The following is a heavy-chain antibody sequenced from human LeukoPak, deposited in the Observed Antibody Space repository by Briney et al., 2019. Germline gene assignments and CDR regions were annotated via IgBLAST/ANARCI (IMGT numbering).Heavy chain of an antibody. CDR2: IYYSGST. CDR1: GGSISSYY. CDR3: ARVQGLWFGELFYLDY. D-gene: IGHD3-10*01. J-gene: IGHJ4*02. Sequence: SETLSLTCTVSGGSISSYYWSWIRQPPGKGLEWIGYIYYSGSTNYNPALKSRLTISADTYKNKYSLKLSSVTAADTAVYYCARVQGLWFGELFYLDYWGQRALVTVSS. V-gene: IGHV4-59*01.